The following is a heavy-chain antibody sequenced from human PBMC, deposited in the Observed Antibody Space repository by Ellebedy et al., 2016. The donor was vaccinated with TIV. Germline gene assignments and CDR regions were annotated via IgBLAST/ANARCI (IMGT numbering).Heavy chain of an antibody. CDR3: AHSHNTYGDYVLYFDY. V-gene: IGHV2-5*01. CDR2: IYWNNGK. J-gene: IGHJ4*02. D-gene: IGHD4-17*01. Sequence: SGPTLVKPTQTLTLTYTFSGFSLSTAGVAVAWIRQPPGKALEWLALIYWNNGKRYSQSLKSRRTIIKDTSKNQVVLTMTNMDPVDTSTYYCAHSHNTYGDYVLYFDYWGQGTLVTVSS. CDR1: GFSLSTAGVA.